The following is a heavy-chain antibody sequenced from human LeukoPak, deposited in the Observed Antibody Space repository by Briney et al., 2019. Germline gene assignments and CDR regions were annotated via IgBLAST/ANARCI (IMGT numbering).Heavy chain of an antibody. J-gene: IGHJ4*02. V-gene: IGHV1-2*02. CDR2: ITPNSGGT. Sequence: GASVKVSCKASGYTFTCYYMHWVRQAPGQGLEWMGWITPNSGGTNYAQKFQGRVTKTRDTSISTASMELSRLRSDDTAVYYCARAQGYYFDYWGQGTLVTVSS. CDR1: GYTFTCYY. CDR3: ARAQGYYFDY.